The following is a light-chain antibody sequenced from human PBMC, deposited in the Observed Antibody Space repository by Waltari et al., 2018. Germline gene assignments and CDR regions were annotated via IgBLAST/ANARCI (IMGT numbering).Light chain of an antibody. Sequence: DIVMTQSPESLAVSLGERATINCKSSQPILYSANNKNYLAWYQQKPGQPPRLIIFWASPRESGVPDRFSGSGSGTDFTLTISSLQAEDVAVYYCQQYFNTPRTFGQGTKVEI. CDR1: QPILYSANNKNY. V-gene: IGKV4-1*01. CDR2: WAS. CDR3: QQYFNTPRT. J-gene: IGKJ1*01.